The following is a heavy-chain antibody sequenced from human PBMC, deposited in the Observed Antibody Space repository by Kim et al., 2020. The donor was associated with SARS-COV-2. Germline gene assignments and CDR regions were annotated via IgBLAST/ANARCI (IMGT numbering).Heavy chain of an antibody. CDR2: ISSSGSTI. J-gene: IGHJ4*02. CDR3: ARDGVDSSSWPVEDY. CDR1: GFTFSSYE. V-gene: IGHV3-48*03. Sequence: GGSLRLSCAASGFTFSSYEMNWVRQAPGKGLEWVSYISSSGSTIYYADSVKGRFTISRDNAKNSLYLQMNSLRAEDTAVYYCARDGVDSSSWPVEDYWGQGTLVTVSS. D-gene: IGHD6-13*01.